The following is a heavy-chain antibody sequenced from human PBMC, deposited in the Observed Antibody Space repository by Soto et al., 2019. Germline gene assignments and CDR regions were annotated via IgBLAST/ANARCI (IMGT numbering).Heavy chain of an antibody. CDR2: IYYSGST. CDR1: GGSISSSSYY. V-gene: IGHV4-39*01. Sequence: SETLSLTCTVSGGSISSSSYYWGWIRQPPGKGLEWIGSIYYSGSTYYNPSLKSRVTISVDTSKNQFSLKLSSVTAADTAVYYCARLALHFDYWGQGTLVTV. CDR3: ARLALHFDY. J-gene: IGHJ4*02.